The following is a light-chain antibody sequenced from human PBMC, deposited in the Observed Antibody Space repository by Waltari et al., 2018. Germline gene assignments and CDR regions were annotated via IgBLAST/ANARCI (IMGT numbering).Light chain of an antibody. V-gene: IGKV4-1*01. Sequence: DIVMTQSPDSLAVSLGERATINCKSIQTLFYSSNTKNYLAWYQLKPGQPPKLLIFWASTRESGVPDRFSGSGSATDFTLTIDTLQAEDVAVYYCQQYAASPWTFGQGTKVEVK. CDR3: QQYAASPWT. CDR1: QTLFYSSNTKNY. J-gene: IGKJ1*01. CDR2: WAS.